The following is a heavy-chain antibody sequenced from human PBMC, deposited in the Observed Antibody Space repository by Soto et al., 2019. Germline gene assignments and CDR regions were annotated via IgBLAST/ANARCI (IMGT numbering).Heavy chain of an antibody. V-gene: IGHV1-3*01. CDR1: DTPSLTML. CDR3: ARGGSLYWYFDL. Sequence: QVQLVQSGAEVKKPGASVKVSCKALDTPSLTMLCIGCARPPGQRLEWMGWINAGNGNTKYSQKFQGRVTITRDTSASTAYMELSSLRSEDTAVYYCARGGSLYWYFDLWGRGTLVTVSS. D-gene: IGHD1-26*01. J-gene: IGHJ2*01. CDR2: INAGNGNT.